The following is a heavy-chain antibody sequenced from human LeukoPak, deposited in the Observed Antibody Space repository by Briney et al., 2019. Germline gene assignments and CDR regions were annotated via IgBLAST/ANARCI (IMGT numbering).Heavy chain of an antibody. V-gene: IGHV4-4*07. CDR2: IYTSGST. D-gene: IGHD6-13*01. Sequence: SETLSLTCTVSGGSISSYYWSWIRQPAGKGLEWIGRIYTSGSTNYNPSLKSRVTMSVDTSKNQFSLKLSSVTAADTAVYYCARERRSSWYGNMYYYSDYWGQGTLVTVSS. J-gene: IGHJ4*02. CDR3: ARERRSSWYGNMYYYSDY. CDR1: GGSISSYY.